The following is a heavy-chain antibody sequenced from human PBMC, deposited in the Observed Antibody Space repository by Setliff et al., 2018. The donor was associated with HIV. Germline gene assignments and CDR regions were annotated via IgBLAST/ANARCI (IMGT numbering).Heavy chain of an antibody. Sequence: QPGGSLRLSCAASRFDFNNYWMCWVRQAPGKGLEWVANIDQDGSEKNYVDSVKGRFTISRDNAKNSMDLQMNSLRADDTAIYYCARKLRPGHGVDVWGQGTTVTVSS. V-gene: IGHV3-7*01. CDR2: IDQDGSEK. J-gene: IGHJ6*02. CDR3: ARKLRPGHGVDV. D-gene: IGHD3-10*01. CDR1: RFDFNNYW.